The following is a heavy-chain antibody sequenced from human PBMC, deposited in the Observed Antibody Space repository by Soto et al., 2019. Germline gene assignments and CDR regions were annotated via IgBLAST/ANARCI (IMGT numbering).Heavy chain of an antibody. Sequence: QVPLQQSGPGLVKPSQTLSRACAISGASVPSNSAAWTWLSPPPSRGLEWLGRTYYRSNWYNDYVVSVKSRITINPDTSKNQFSLQLNSVTPEDTAVYYCARERGVLSEAFDIWGQGTGVTVSS. CDR1: GASVPSNSAA. D-gene: IGHD3-3*01. CDR3: ARERGVLSEAFDI. CDR2: TYYRSNWYN. J-gene: IGHJ3*02. V-gene: IGHV6-1*01.